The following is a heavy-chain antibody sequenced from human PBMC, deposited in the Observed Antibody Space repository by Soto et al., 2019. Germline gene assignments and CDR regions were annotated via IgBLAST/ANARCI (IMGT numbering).Heavy chain of an antibody. J-gene: IGHJ5*02. Sequence: SETLSLTCAVYGGSFSGYYWSWIRQPPGKGLEWIGEINHSGSTNYNPSLKSRVTISVDTSKSQFSLKLSSVTAADTAVYYCARGQLLGNWFDPWGQGTMVTVSS. D-gene: IGHD1-26*01. CDR3: ARGQLLGNWFDP. CDR1: GGSFSGYY. V-gene: IGHV4-34*01. CDR2: INHSGST.